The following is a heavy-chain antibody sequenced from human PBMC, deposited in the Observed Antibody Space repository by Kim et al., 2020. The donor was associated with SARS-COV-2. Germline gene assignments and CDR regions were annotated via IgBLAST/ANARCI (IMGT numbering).Heavy chain of an antibody. D-gene: IGHD3-10*01. V-gene: IGHV3-48*03. CDR3: ARSLGAMVRGNYMDV. CDR2: ISSSGRTI. CDR1: GFTFSSYE. J-gene: IGHJ6*03. Sequence: GGSLRLSCAASGFTFSSYEMNWVRQAPGKGLEWVSYISSSGRTIYYADSVKGRFTISRDNAKNSMYLQMNSLRAEDTAVYYCARSLGAMVRGNYMDVWGKGTTVTVSS.